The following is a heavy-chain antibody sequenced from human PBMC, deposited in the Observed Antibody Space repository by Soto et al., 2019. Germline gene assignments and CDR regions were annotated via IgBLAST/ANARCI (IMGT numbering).Heavy chain of an antibody. CDR2: INTDESST. J-gene: IGHJ4*02. CDR1: GFTFTNYW. CDR3: TRVGYGSGKDFDY. Sequence: EMQLVESGGGLVQTGGSLRLSCAASGFTFTNYWMHWVRQAPGKGLVWVSRINTDESSTEYADSVKGRFTISRDNAKNTLYLQMTSLGADDTAVYYCTRVGYGSGKDFDYWGQGTLVTGSS. V-gene: IGHV3-74*03. D-gene: IGHD3-10*01.